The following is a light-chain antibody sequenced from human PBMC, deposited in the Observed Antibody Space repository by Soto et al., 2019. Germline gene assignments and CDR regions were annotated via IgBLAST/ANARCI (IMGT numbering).Light chain of an antibody. J-gene: IGLJ1*01. CDR3: SSYTSSSTPFYV. CDR1: SSDVGGYNY. CDR2: DVS. Sequence: QSALTQPASVSGSPGQSITISCTGTSSDVGGYNYVSWYQQHPGKAPKLMIYDVSNRPSGVSNRFSGSKSGNTASLTISGLQAEDEADYYCSSYTSSSTPFYVFGTGAWSPS. V-gene: IGLV2-14*01.